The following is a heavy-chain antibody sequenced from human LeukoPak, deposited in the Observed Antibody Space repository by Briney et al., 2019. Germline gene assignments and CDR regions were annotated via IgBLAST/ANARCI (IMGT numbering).Heavy chain of an antibody. Sequence: SETLSLTCAVYGGSFSGYYWSWIRQPPGKGLGWIGEINHSGSTNYNPSLKSRVTISVDTSKNQFSLKLSSVTAADTAVYYCARGPYGSGSYHPYNWFDPWGQGTLVTVSS. J-gene: IGHJ5*02. CDR1: GGSFSGYY. V-gene: IGHV4-34*01. CDR3: ARGPYGSGSYHPYNWFDP. D-gene: IGHD3-10*01. CDR2: INHSGST.